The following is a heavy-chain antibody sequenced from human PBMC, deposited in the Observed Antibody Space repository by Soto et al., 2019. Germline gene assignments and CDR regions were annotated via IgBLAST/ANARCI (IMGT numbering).Heavy chain of an antibody. V-gene: IGHV4-4*07. CDR3: AREDYSENGYYVV. D-gene: IGHD3-3*01. CDR1: GLSIRGYY. J-gene: IGHJ4*02. CDR2: IYTSGTT. Sequence: AATXSLTCTVSGLSIRGYYLIWIRQPAGERLEWIGRIYTSGTTDFNPSLKGRVTMSVDTSKNQFSLKLTSVTAADTALYYCAREDYSENGYYVVWGQGTQVTVSS.